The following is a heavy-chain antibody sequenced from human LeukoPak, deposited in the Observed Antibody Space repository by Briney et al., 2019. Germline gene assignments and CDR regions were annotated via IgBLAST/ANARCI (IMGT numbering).Heavy chain of an antibody. D-gene: IGHD1-1*01. CDR2: INPDSGGT. Sequence: ASVKVSCKASGYTFTGYYMHWVRQAPGQGLEWMGWINPDSGGTNYAQKFQGRVTMTRDTSISTAYMELSRLRSDDAAVYYCARYRYNWNGPDLWGQGTLVTVSS. J-gene: IGHJ5*02. V-gene: IGHV1-2*02. CDR1: GYTFTGYY. CDR3: ARYRYNWNGPDL.